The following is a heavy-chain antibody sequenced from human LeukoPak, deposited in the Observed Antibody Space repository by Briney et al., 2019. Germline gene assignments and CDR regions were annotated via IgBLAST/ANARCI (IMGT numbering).Heavy chain of an antibody. J-gene: IGHJ6*02. V-gene: IGHV3-23*01. CDR3: ARGLRAYYYYGMDV. CDR1: GFTFSSYA. Sequence: GGSLRLSCAASGFTFSSYAMSWVRQAPGKGLEWVSAISGSGGSTYYADSVKGRFTISRDNSKNTLFLQMGSLRVEDMAVYYCARGLRAYYYYGMDVWGQGTTVTVSS. D-gene: IGHD3-3*01. CDR2: ISGSGGST.